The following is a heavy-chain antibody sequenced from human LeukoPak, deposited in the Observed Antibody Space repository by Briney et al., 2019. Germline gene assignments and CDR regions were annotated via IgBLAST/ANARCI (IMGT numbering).Heavy chain of an antibody. CDR1: GLTFSSYA. Sequence: GGSLRLSCAASGLTFSSYAMNWVRQASGKGLEWVSGITDNGRRTYYADSVKGRFTISRDNSKNSLYLQVNSLRAEDTAVYYCTRIVAATSNFDYWGQGTLVTVSS. CDR2: ITDNGRRT. V-gene: IGHV3-23*01. CDR3: TRIVAATSNFDY. D-gene: IGHD5-12*01. J-gene: IGHJ4*02.